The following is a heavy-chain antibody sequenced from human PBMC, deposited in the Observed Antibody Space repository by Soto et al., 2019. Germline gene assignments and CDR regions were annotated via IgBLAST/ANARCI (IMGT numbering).Heavy chain of an antibody. CDR1: GFTFSSTG. J-gene: IGHJ4*02. D-gene: IGHD3-9*01. Sequence: QVQLVESGGGVAQPGRSLRLSCAASGFTFSSTGMNWVRQAPGKGLEWVAGIWFDGKNKYYADSVKGRFTISRDNSKNTLDLQMNSLRADDTAMYYCVREGDILTGHVWDYWGQGTLVTV. CDR3: VREGDILTGHVWDY. V-gene: IGHV3-33*01. CDR2: IWFDGKNK.